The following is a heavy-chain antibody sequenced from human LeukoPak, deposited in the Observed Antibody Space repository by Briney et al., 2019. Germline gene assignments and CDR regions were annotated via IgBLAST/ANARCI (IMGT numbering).Heavy chain of an antibody. CDR1: GGSIRSGSYY. Sequence: SETLSLTCTVSGGSIRSGSYYWSWIRQAAGKGLEWIGRVYTSGSTNYNPSLESRVTISVDTSKNQFSLNLSTVTAADTAVYYCAGGVTIVRGTSKHFDYWGQGTLVTVSS. V-gene: IGHV4-61*02. CDR2: VYTSGST. D-gene: IGHD3-10*01. J-gene: IGHJ4*02. CDR3: AGGVTIVRGTSKHFDY.